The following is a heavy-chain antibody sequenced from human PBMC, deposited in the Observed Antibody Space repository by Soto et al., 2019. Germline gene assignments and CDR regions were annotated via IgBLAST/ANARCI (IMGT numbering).Heavy chain of an antibody. V-gene: IGHV4-39*01. CDR3: ARHGSH. CDR1: GDSITTNGYY. J-gene: IGHJ4*02. Sequence: SETLSLTCSVSGDSITTNGYYWGWIRQPPGKGLEWIGTIYFSGTTFYNPSLKSRLTISVDTSKNQFSLRLSSVTAADTAVYYCARHGSHWGQGTLVTVSS. CDR2: IYFSGTT.